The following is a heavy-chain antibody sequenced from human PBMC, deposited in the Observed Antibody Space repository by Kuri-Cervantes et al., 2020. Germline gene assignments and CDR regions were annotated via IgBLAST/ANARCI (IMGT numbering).Heavy chain of an antibody. CDR3: AREDSWYFTFDI. CDR2: ISWNSGSI. D-gene: IGHD6-13*01. V-gene: IGHV3-48*04. J-gene: IGHJ3*02. CDR1: GFTFSSYS. Sequence: GGSLRLSCAASGFTFSSYSMTWVRQAPGKGLEWVSGISWNSGSIGYADSVKGRFTISRDNAKNSLYLQMNSLRAEDTAVYYCAREDSWYFTFDIWGQGTMVTVS.